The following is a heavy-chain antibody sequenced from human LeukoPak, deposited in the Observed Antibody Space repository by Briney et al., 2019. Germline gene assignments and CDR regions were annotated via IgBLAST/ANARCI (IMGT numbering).Heavy chain of an antibody. V-gene: IGHV1-18*01. D-gene: IGHD2-2*01. CDR3: AREGGLVPAAIYYYYGMDV. CDR1: GYTFNSYG. CDR2: ISASNGNT. Sequence: ASVKVSCKASGYTFNSYGISWVRQAPGQGLEWMGWISASNGNTNYAQKFQGRVTMTRDASISTAYMELSRLRSDDTAVYYCAREGGLVPAAIYYYYGMDVWGQGTTVTVSS. J-gene: IGHJ6*02.